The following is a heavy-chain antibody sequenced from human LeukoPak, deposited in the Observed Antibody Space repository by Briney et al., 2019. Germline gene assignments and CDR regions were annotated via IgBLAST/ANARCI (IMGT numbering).Heavy chain of an antibody. CDR1: GFTFSTYW. V-gene: IGHV3-74*01. J-gene: IGHJ4*02. CDR2: INPDGSTT. CDR3: VRIATVTTPDY. Sequence: GGSLRLSCAASGFTFSTYWMHWVRQPLGKGLVWVSRINPDGSTTNYADSVKGRFTISRDNAKNTLYLQMNSLTVEDTAVYYCVRIATVTTPDYWGQGTLATVSS. D-gene: IGHD4-17*01.